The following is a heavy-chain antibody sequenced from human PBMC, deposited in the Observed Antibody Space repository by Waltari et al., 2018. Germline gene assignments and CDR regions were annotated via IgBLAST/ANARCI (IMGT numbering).Heavy chain of an antibody. J-gene: IGHJ4*02. CDR2: ISSSGRTI. Sequence: EVQLVESGGGLVQPGGSLRLSCAASGFTFSSYELNWVRQAPGKGLEWVSYISSSGRTIYYADSVKGRFTISRDNAKNSLYLQMNSLRAEDTAVYYCAREGGWLVDYWGQGTLVTVSS. CDR1: GFTFSSYE. D-gene: IGHD6-19*01. CDR3: AREGGWLVDY. V-gene: IGHV3-48*03.